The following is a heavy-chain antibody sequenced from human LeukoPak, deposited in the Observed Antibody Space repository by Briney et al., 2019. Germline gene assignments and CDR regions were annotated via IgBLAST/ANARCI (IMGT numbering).Heavy chain of an antibody. CDR2: ISRSSSYL. CDR1: GFTFSSYS. D-gene: IGHD4-11*01. Sequence: GGSLTLSCPSSGFTFSSYSMNWVRQPGAKGLDWVSSISRSSSYLYYADSVKGRLTISRDNAKNSLYLQMNSLRAEDTAVYYCARVETTVEDIAPSAVRGFDYWGQGTLVTVSS. V-gene: IGHV3-21*01. CDR3: ARVETTVEDIAPSAVRGFDY. J-gene: IGHJ4*02.